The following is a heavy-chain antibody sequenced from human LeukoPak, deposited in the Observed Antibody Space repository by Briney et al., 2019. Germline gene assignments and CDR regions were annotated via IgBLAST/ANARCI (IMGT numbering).Heavy chain of an antibody. CDR2: IYSGGNT. D-gene: IGHD5-18*01. CDR1: GFTVSSNY. J-gene: IGHJ4*02. V-gene: IGHV3-66*01. Sequence: PGGSLRLSCAASGFTVSSNYMSWVRQAPGKGLEWVSIIYSGGNTYYADAVKGRFTISRGNAKNSLYLQMNSLRAEDTAVYYCARGLAMGHFGGQGTLVTVSS. CDR3: ARGLAMGHF.